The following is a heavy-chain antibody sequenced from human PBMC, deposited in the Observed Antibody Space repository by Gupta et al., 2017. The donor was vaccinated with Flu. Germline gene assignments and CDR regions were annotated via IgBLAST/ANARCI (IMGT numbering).Heavy chain of an antibody. V-gene: IGHV1-2*02. Sequence: APGQGLEWLGWFNPNRGATKYAQKFRGRVTMTGDTSISTDYMELTRRKYDDTDVYFCEREPTSIFENFDFADSSSSPLGSWGQGTLVTVSS. CDR2: FNPNRGAT. J-gene: IGHJ4*02. D-gene: IGHD6-6*01. CDR3: EREPTSIFENFDFADSSSSPLGS.